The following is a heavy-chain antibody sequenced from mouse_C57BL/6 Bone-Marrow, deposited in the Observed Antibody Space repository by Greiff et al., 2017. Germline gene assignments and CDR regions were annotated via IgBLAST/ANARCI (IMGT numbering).Heavy chain of an antibody. Sequence: VQLQQSGAELARPGASVKLSCKASGYTFTSYGISWVKQRTGQGLEWIGEIYPRSGNTYYNEKFKGKATLTADKSSSPAYLELRSLTSEDSAVYFCAREGLLSMDYWGQGTSVTVSS. V-gene: IGHV1-81*01. D-gene: IGHD2-10*01. J-gene: IGHJ4*01. CDR1: GYTFTSYG. CDR3: AREGLLSMDY. CDR2: IYPRSGNT.